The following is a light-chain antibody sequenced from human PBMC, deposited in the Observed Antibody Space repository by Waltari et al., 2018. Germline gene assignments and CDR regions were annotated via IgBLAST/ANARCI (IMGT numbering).Light chain of an antibody. CDR3: QQLNSYPRT. V-gene: IGKV1-9*01. J-gene: IGKJ2*01. CDR1: QGISSY. CDR2: AAS. Sequence: DTQLTQSPSFLSASVGDRVTITCRASQGISSYLAWYQQKPGKAPKLLIYAASTLQSGVPSRFSGSGSGTEFTLTISSLQPEDFATYYCQQLNSYPRTFGQGTKLGIK.